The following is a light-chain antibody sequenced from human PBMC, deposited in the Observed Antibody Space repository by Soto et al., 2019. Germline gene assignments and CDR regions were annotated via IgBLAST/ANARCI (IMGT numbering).Light chain of an antibody. J-gene: IGKJ2*01. Sequence: EIVLTQSPGTLSLSPGERATLSCRASQSVSSSYLAWYQQKPGQAPRLLIYGASSRATGIPHRFSGSGSGPDFTLTISRLEPEDFAVYYCQQYGSSPTFGQGTKLQIK. V-gene: IGKV3-20*01. CDR2: GAS. CDR1: QSVSSSY. CDR3: QQYGSSPT.